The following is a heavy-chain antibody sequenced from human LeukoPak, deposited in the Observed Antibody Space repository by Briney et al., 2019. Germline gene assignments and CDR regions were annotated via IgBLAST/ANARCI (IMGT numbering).Heavy chain of an antibody. CDR3: ARGCATCGYYYDSSGYPVFDY. Sequence: GGSLRLSCAASGFTFSDYYMSWIRQAPGKGLEWVANIKQDGSEKYYVDSVKGRFTISRDNAKNSLYLQMNSLRAEDTAVYYCARGCATCGYYYDSSGYPVFDYWGQGTLVTVSS. CDR1: GFTFSDYY. CDR2: IKQDGSEK. J-gene: IGHJ4*02. V-gene: IGHV3-7*01. D-gene: IGHD3-22*01.